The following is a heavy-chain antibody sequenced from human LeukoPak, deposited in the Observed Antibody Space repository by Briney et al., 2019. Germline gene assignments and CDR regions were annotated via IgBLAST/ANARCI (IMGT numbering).Heavy chain of an antibody. J-gene: IGHJ4*02. D-gene: IGHD3-10*01. CDR2: IIPIFGTA. V-gene: IGHV1-69*13. Sequence: SVKVSCKASRGTFSSYAISWVRQAPGQGLEWMGGIIPIFGTANYAQKFQGRVTITADESTSTAYMELSSLRSEDTAVYYCAREDYYGSGSYSPFDYWGQGTLVTVSS. CDR1: RGTFSSYA. CDR3: AREDYYGSGSYSPFDY.